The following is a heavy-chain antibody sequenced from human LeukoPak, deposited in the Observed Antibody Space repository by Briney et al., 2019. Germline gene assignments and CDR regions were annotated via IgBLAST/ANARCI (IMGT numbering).Heavy chain of an antibody. CDR2: IRYDGSNK. CDR1: GFTFSNYG. D-gene: IGHD3-10*01. CDR3: AKDLSQGDGSGSL. J-gene: IGHJ4*02. Sequence: PGGSLRLSCAASGFTFSNYGMHWVRQAPGKGLEWVAFIRYDGSNKYYADSVKGRFTISRDNSKNTLYLQMNSLRAEDTAVYYCAKDLSQGDGSGSLWGQGTLVTVSS. V-gene: IGHV3-30*02.